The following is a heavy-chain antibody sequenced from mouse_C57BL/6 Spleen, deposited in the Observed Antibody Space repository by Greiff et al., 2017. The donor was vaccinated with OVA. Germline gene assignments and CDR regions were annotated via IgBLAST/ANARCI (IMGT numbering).Heavy chain of an antibody. J-gene: IGHJ2*01. CDR3: TTGDPKEYYFDY. CDR2: IDPEDGDT. Sequence: EVQLQQSGAELVRPGASVKLSCTASGFNIKDYYMHWVKQRPEQGLEWIGRIDPEDGDTEYAPKFQGKATMTADTSSNTAYLQLSSLTSEDTAVYYCTTGDPKEYYFDYWGQGTTLTVSS. CDR1: GFNIKDYY. V-gene: IGHV14-1*01. D-gene: IGHD3-3*01.